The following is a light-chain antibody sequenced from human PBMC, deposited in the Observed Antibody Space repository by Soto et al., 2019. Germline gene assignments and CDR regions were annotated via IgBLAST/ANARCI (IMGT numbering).Light chain of an antibody. V-gene: IGKV1-5*03. Sequence: DIQMTQSPSTLSASVGDRVTITCRASQSISTWLAWYQQKPGKAPKILIYKASSLESGVPSRFSGSGSGTECTLTISSLQPDDFATYYCQQYDNYSYTFGQGSKLEIK. CDR3: QQYDNYSYT. CDR1: QSISTW. CDR2: KAS. J-gene: IGKJ2*01.